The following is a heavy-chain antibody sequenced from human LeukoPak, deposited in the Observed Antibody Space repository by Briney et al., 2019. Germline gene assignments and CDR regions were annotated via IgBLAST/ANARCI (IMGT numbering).Heavy chain of an antibody. V-gene: IGHV1-2*02. D-gene: IGHD3-3*01. CDR2: INPNSGGT. CDR1: GYTFTGYY. J-gene: IGHJ6*02. CDR3: ARSYDFWSGYLYYYYYGMDV. Sequence: VASVKVSCKASGYTFTGYYMHWVRQAPGQGLAWLGWINPNSGGTNYAQKFQGRVTMTRDTSISTAYMELSRLGSDDTAVYYCARSYDFWSGYLYYYYYGMDVWGQGTTVTVSS.